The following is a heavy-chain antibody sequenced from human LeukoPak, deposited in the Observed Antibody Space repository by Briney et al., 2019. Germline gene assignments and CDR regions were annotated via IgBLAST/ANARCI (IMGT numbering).Heavy chain of an antibody. CDR3: ARGKDHKSEGLPVTGSSGHYYYYFYMDV. J-gene: IGHJ6*03. V-gene: IGHV7-4-1*02. Sequence: GASVKVSCKASGYTFTTYAMNWVRQAPGQGLEWMGWINTNTGKSTYARGFSGRLVFSLDTSVSTAYLQISSLKAGDAAVYYCARGKDHKSEGLPVTGSSGHYYYYFYMDVWGTGTTVAVSS. CDR2: INTNTGKS. D-gene: IGHD3-9*01. CDR1: GYTFTTYA.